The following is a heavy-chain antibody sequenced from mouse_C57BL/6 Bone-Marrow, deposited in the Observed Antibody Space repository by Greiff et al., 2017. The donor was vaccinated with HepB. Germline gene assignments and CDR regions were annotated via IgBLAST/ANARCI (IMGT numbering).Heavy chain of an antibody. Sequence: VQLKQSGAELVRPGASVKLSCTASGFNIKDDYMHWVKQRPEQGLEWIGWIDPENGDTEYASKFQGKATITADTSSNTAYLQLSSLTSEDTAVYYCTPDRYFDYWGQGTTLTVSS. CDR2: IDPENGDT. V-gene: IGHV14-4*01. J-gene: IGHJ2*01. D-gene: IGHD3-2*01. CDR3: TPDRYFDY. CDR1: GFNIKDDY.